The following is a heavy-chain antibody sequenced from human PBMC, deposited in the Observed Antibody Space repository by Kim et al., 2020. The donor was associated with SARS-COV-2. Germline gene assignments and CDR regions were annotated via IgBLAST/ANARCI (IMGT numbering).Heavy chain of an antibody. Sequence: SETLSLTCTVSGGSISSSSYYWGWIRQPPGKGLEWIGSIYYSGSTYYNPSLKSRVTISVDTSKNQFSPKLSSVTAADTAVYYCARGHYDFWSGYQGSWFDPWGQGTLVTVSS. CDR1: GGSISSSSYY. CDR3: ARGHYDFWSGYQGSWFDP. CDR2: IYYSGST. J-gene: IGHJ5*02. D-gene: IGHD3-3*01. V-gene: IGHV4-39*01.